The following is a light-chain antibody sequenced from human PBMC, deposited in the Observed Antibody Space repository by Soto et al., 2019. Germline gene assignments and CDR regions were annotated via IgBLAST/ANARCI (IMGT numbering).Light chain of an antibody. CDR2: DAS. V-gene: IGKV1-5*01. Sequence: DIQMTQSPSTRSASVGDRVTITCWASQSISSWLAWYQQKPGKAPKLLIYDASSLESGVPSRFSGSGSGTEFTLTISSLQPDDFATYYCQQYNSYSPWTFGQGTKVDI. J-gene: IGKJ1*01. CDR1: QSISSW. CDR3: QQYNSYSPWT.